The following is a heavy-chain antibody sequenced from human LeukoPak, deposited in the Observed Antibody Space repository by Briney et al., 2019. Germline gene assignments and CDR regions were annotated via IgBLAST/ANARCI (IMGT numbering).Heavy chain of an antibody. V-gene: IGHV5-51*01. Sequence: GESLKISCQASGYIFTTFWIGWVRQMPGKGLEWMGIIYPGDSETRYSPSFQGQVTISADKSISTAYLQWSSLKASDTAMYYCARHVLAAATVTPDYWGQGTLVTVSS. CDR1: GYIFTTFW. CDR3: ARHVLAAATVTPDY. J-gene: IGHJ4*02. CDR2: IYPGDSET. D-gene: IGHD6-13*01.